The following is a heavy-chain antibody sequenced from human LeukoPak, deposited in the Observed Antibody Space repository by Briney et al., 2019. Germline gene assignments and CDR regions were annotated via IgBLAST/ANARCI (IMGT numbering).Heavy chain of an antibody. CDR3: AELGITMIGGV. V-gene: IGHV3-48*04. CDR2: ISSSSSTI. D-gene: IGHD3-10*02. J-gene: IGHJ6*04. CDR1: GFTLSSYS. Sequence: GGSLRLSCAASGFTLSSYSMNWVRQAPGKGLEWVTYISSSSSTIYYADSVKGRFAISRDNAKNSLYLQMNSLRAEDTAVYYCAELGITMIGGVWGKGTTVTISS.